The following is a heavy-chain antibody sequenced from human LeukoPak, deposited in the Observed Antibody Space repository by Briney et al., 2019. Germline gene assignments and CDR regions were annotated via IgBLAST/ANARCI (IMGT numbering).Heavy chain of an antibody. CDR3: ARGTDYYYYYMDV. Sequence: ASETLSLTCTVSGGSISSYYWSWIRQPPGKGLEWIGYIYYSGSTNYNPSLKSRVTISVETSKNQFSLKLSSVTAADTAVYYCARGTDYYYYYMDVWGKGTTVTVSS. V-gene: IGHV4-59*01. J-gene: IGHJ6*03. CDR1: GGSISSYY. CDR2: IYYSGST.